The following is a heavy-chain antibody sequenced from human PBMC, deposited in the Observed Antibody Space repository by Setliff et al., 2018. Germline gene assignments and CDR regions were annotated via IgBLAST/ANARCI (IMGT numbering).Heavy chain of an antibody. D-gene: IGHD1-26*01. Sequence: GASVKVSCKVSGYTLTELSRHWVRQAPGKGLEWMGGFDXXXXXXXXXXXFXXXVTMTEDTSTDTAYMELSSLRSEDTAVYYCATSYSGSYYGYWGQGTLVTVSS. J-gene: IGHJ4*02. CDR1: GYTLTELS. CDR3: ATSYSGSYYGY. CDR2: FDXXXXXX. V-gene: IGHV1-24*01.